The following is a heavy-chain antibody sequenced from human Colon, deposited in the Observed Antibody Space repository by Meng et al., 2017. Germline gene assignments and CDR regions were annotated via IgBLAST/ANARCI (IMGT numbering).Heavy chain of an antibody. CDR3: ARGHFQDHYLSSGYES. CDR2: ISWNGGLT. J-gene: IGHJ5*02. D-gene: IGHD3-22*01. CDR1: GFTFGDHG. Sequence: GGSLRLSCAASGFTFGDHGMFWVRQAPGKGLEWVSGISWNGGLTRYADFVKGRFTISRDNAKNSLYQTMNSLRAEDTALYYCARGHFQDHYLSSGYESWGQGTLVTVSS. V-gene: IGHV3-20*04.